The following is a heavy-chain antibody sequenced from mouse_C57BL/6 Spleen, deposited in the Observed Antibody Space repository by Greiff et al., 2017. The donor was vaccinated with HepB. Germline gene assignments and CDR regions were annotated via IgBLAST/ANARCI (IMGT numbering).Heavy chain of an antibody. V-gene: IGHV1-82*01. D-gene: IGHD1-1*01. CDR3: ARGLGSRENAMDY. CDR1: GYAFSSSW. J-gene: IGHJ4*01. Sequence: QVQLKQSGPELVKPGASVKISCKASGYAFSSSWMNWVKQRPGKGLEWIGRIYPGDGDTNYNGKFKGKATLTADKSSSTAYMQLSSLTSEDSAVYFCARGLGSRENAMDYWGQGTSVTVSS. CDR2: IYPGDGDT.